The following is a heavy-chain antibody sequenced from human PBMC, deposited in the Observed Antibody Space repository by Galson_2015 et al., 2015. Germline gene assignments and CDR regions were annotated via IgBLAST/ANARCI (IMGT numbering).Heavy chain of an antibody. Sequence: SVKVSCKASGYTFTSYGISWVRQAPGQGLEWMGWISAYNGNTNYAQKLQGRVTMTTDTSTSTAYMELRSLRSDDTAVYYCARFEITMVRGAKTPYYYYGMDVWGQGTTVTVSS. V-gene: IGHV1-18*04. CDR1: GYTFTSYG. D-gene: IGHD3-10*01. J-gene: IGHJ6*02. CDR2: ISAYNGNT. CDR3: ARFEITMVRGAKTPYYYYGMDV.